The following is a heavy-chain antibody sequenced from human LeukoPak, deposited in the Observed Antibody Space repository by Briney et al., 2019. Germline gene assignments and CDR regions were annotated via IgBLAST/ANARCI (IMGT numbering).Heavy chain of an antibody. J-gene: IGHJ5*02. CDR2: ISAYNGNT. V-gene: IGHV1-18*01. CDR1: GYTFTSYG. CDR3: ARGRGDYVSETYNWFDP. D-gene: IGHD4-17*01. Sequence: ASVKVSCKASGYTFTSYGISWVRQAPGQGLEWMGWISAYNGNTNYAQKLQGRVTMTTDTSTSTAYMELRSLRSDDTAVYYCARGRGDYVSETYNWFDPWGQGTLVTVSS.